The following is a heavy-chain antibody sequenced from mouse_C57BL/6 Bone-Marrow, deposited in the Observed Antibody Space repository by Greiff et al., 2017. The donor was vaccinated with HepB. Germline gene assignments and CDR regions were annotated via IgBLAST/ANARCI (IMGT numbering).Heavy chain of an antibody. CDR3: ASPIYYYGSSYLYWYFDV. Sequence: DVMLVESGGDLVKPGGSLKLSCAASGFTFSSYGMSWVRQTPDKRLEWVATISSGGSYTYYPDSVKGRFTISRDNAKNTLYLEMISLKSEDTAMYYCASPIYYYGSSYLYWYFDVWGTGTTVTVSS. CDR1: GFTFSSYG. D-gene: IGHD1-1*01. V-gene: IGHV5-6*02. J-gene: IGHJ1*03. CDR2: ISSGGSYT.